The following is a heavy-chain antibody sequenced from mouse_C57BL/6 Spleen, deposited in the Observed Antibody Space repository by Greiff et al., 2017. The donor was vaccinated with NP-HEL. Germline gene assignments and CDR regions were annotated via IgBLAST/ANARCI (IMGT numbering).Heavy chain of an antibody. CDR2: IDPETGGT. J-gene: IGHJ3*01. CDR1: GYTFTDYE. CDR3: TRLYYYGSSYFAY. D-gene: IGHD1-1*01. Sequence: VQLQQSGAELVRPGASVTLSCKASGYTFTDYEMHWVKQTPVHGLEWIGAIDPETGGTAYNQKFKGKAILTADKSSSTAYMELRSLTSEDSAVYYCTRLYYYGSSYFAYWGQGTLVTVSA. V-gene: IGHV1-15*01.